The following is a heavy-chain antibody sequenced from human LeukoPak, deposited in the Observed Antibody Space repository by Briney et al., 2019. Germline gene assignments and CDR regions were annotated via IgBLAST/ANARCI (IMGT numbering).Heavy chain of an antibody. CDR2: ISAYNGNT. Sequence: ASVKVSCKASGYTFSDYGITWVRQAPGQGLEWMGWISAYNGNTNYAQKLQGRVTMTTDTSTSTAYMELRSLRSDDTAVYYCARDEWYIVAGVAVAGTGDWFDPWGQGTLVTVSS. D-gene: IGHD6-19*01. V-gene: IGHV1-18*01. CDR1: GYTFSDYG. CDR3: ARDEWYIVAGVAVAGTGDWFDP. J-gene: IGHJ5*02.